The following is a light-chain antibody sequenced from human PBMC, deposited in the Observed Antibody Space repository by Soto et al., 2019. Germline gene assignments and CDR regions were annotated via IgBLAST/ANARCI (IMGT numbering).Light chain of an antibody. V-gene: IGKV3-20*01. Sequence: EIVMTQSPATLSVSPGERATPSCWASQSVSSNLAWYQQKSGQAPRLLMYGASSRATGIPDRFRGSGSGTDFTLTISRLEPEDFAVYYCQQYGSSPITFGQGTRLEIK. CDR2: GAS. J-gene: IGKJ5*01. CDR1: QSVSSN. CDR3: QQYGSSPIT.